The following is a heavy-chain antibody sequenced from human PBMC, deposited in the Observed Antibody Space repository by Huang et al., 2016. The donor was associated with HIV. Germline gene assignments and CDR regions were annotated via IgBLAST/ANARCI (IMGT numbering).Heavy chain of an antibody. Sequence: EVQLVESGGGLVQPGGSLRLPGAASGFTFSRYWMHGVRQAQGKGLVWVSRINSDGSSTSYADSVKGRFTISRDNAKNTLYLQMNSLRAEDTAVYYCARDSQQWLVEDYWGQGTLVTVSS. J-gene: IGHJ4*02. D-gene: IGHD6-19*01. CDR1: GFTFSRYW. CDR2: INSDGSST. V-gene: IGHV3-74*01. CDR3: ARDSQQWLVEDY.